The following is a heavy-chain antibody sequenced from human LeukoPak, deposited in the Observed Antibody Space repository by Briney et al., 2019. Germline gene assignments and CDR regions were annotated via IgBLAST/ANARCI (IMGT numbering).Heavy chain of an antibody. J-gene: IGHJ6*03. Sequence: SGGSLRLSRAASGFTFSSYEMNWVRQAPGKGLEWVSYISSSGSTIYYADSVKGRFTISRDNAKNSLYLQMNSLRAEDTAVYYCAREGGGLAYCGGDCYTYYYYYMDVWGKGTTVTISS. V-gene: IGHV3-48*03. D-gene: IGHD2-21*02. CDR1: GFTFSSYE. CDR3: AREGGGLAYCGGDCYTYYYYYMDV. CDR2: ISSSGSTI.